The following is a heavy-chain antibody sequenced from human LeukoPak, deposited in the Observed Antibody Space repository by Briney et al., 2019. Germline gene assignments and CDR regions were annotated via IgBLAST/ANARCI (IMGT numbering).Heavy chain of an antibody. J-gene: IGHJ4*02. CDR2: SSGSGGST. CDR3: AKSGPTVDYFDY. V-gene: IGHV3-23*01. Sequence: GGSLRLSCAASGFTFSSYAMIWVRQAPGKGLEWVSGSSGSGGSTYYADSVKGRFTISRDNSKNTLYLQMNSLRAEDTAVYYCAKSGPTVDYFDYWGQGTLVTVSS. D-gene: IGHD4-11*01. CDR1: GFTFSSYA.